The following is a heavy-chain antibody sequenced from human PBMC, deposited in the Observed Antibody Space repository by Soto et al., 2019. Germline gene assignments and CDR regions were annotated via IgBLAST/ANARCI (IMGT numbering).Heavy chain of an antibody. CDR1: DDTMRSGAYY. CDR2: IHYSGAT. Sequence: PSETLSLTCRVSDDTMRSGAYYWTWIRQLPGKGLQWIGFIHYSGATLYSPSLKSRVSISMQMSNNQFSLRLGSVTAADTAIYYCLRGKDKDESSFWHHSGQGTPVTVSS. D-gene: IGHD6-13*01. CDR3: LRGKDKDESSFWHH. V-gene: IGHV4-31*03. J-gene: IGHJ5*02.